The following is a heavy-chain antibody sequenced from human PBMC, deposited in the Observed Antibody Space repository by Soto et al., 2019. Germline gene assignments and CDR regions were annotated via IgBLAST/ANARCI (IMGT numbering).Heavy chain of an antibody. V-gene: IGHV1-18*04. CDR3: ARGGATVVSS. CDR2: ISAYNGNT. CDR1: GYTLTGYY. D-gene: IGHD1-26*01. J-gene: IGHJ5*02. Sequence: ASVKVSCKASGYTLTGYYMRWVRQAPGQGLEWMGWISAYNGNTNYAQKLQGRVTMTTDTSTSTAYMELRSLRSDDTAVYYCARGGATVVSSWGQGTLVTVSS.